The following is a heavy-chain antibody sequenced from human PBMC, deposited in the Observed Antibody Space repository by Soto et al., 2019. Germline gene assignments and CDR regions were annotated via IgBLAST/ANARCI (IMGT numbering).Heavy chain of an antibody. CDR2: IYYSGST. V-gene: IGHV4-31*03. Sequence: QVQLQESGPGLVKPSQTLSLTCTVSGGSISSGGYYWSWSRQHPGKGLEWIGYIYYSGSTYYNPSLKSRVTISVDTSKNQFSLKLSSVTAADTAVYYCARLTHYGSGSGVGYWGQGTLVTVSS. CDR3: ARLTHYGSGSGVGY. CDR1: GGSISSGGYY. J-gene: IGHJ4*02. D-gene: IGHD3-10*01.